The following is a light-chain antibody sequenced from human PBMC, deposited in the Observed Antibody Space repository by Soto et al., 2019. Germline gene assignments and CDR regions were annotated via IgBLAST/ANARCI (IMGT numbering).Light chain of an antibody. Sequence: DIVMTQSPLSLPVTPGEPASISCRSSQSLYSNGNNYLDWFLQKPGQSPQVLIYLGSHRASGVPDRFSGSGSGTDFTLKISTVEAEDVGIYYCMQALQTPPTFGGGTKVEI. CDR2: LGS. CDR3: MQALQTPPT. CDR1: QSLYSNGNNY. V-gene: IGKV2-28*01. J-gene: IGKJ4*01.